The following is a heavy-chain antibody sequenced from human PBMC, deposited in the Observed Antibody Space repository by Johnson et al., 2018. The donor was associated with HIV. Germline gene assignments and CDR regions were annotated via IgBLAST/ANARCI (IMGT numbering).Heavy chain of an antibody. D-gene: IGHD3-22*01. CDR3: AKVRRAYYEDAFDI. CDR1: GFTFSSYW. Sequence: QVQLVESGGGLVQPGGSLRLSCAASGFTFSSYWMSWVRQAPGKGLEWVAFIRNDGSNKNYGDSVKGRFTISRDNSKNTLYLQMNSLRAEDTAVYYCAKVRRAYYEDAFDIWGQGTMVTVSS. J-gene: IGHJ3*02. CDR2: IRNDGSNK. V-gene: IGHV3-30*02.